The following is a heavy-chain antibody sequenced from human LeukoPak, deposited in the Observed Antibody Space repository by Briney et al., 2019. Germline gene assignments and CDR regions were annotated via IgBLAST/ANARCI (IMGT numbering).Heavy chain of an antibody. CDR3: ARDRLHYGEYEKTFDY. CDR1: GFTFSSHG. D-gene: IGHD4-17*01. Sequence: GGSLRLSCAASGFTFSSHGMHWVRQAPGKGLEWVSYITFSSSIIYYADSVKGRFTISRDNAKNSLYLQMNSLRAEDTAVYYCARDRLHYGEYEKTFDYWGQGTLVSVSS. CDR2: ITFSSSII. J-gene: IGHJ4*02. V-gene: IGHV3-48*01.